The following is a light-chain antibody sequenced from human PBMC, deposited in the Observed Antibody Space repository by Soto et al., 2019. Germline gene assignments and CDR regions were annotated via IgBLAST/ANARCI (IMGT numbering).Light chain of an antibody. Sequence: QSVLTQPASVSGSPGQSITISCTGTSSDVGGYNYVSWYQQHPGKAPKLMIYDVSNRPSGVSNRFSGSTSGNTASLTISGLQAEDEADYYCSSYTTGGSLVFGGGTKVTVL. V-gene: IGLV2-14*01. CDR1: SSDVGGYNY. CDR3: SSYTTGGSLV. J-gene: IGLJ2*01. CDR2: DVS.